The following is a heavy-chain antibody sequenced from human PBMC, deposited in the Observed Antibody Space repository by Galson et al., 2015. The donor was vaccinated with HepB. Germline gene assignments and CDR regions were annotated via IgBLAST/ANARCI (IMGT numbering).Heavy chain of an antibody. Sequence: SLRLSCAASGFTFSDYYMTWIRQAPGKGLEWISYISTSGTYTNYADSVKGRFTISRDNAKNSLYLQMNSLRVEDTAVFYCVRVATSDYGDHSHFDYWGQGTLVTVSS. CDR2: ISTSGTYT. CDR3: VRVATSDYGDHSHFDY. CDR1: GFTFSDYY. D-gene: IGHD4-17*01. J-gene: IGHJ4*02. V-gene: IGHV3-11*06.